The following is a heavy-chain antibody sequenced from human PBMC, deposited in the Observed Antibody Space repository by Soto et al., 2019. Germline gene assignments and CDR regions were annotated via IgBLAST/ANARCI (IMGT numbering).Heavy chain of an antibody. CDR1: GYTFTSYG. Sequence: QVQLVQSGAEVKKPGASVKVSCKASGYTFTSYGISWVRQAPGQGLEWMGWISAYNGNTNYAQKLQCRVTMTTETSTSTAYMELRSLRSDDTAVYYCARDPANVVVTAMVNYWGQGTLVTVSS. V-gene: IGHV1-18*01. CDR2: ISAYNGNT. D-gene: IGHD2-21*02. J-gene: IGHJ4*02. CDR3: ARDPANVVVTAMVNY.